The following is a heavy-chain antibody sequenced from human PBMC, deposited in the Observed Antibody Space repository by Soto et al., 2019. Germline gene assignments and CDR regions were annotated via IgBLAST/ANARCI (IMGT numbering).Heavy chain of an antibody. CDR2: IIPIFGTA. J-gene: IGHJ6*02. Sequence: QVQLVQSGAEVKKPGSSVKVSCKASGGTFSSYAISWVRQAPGQGLEWMGGIIPIFGTANYAQKFQGRVTITADESTRTAYMELCSLRSEDTAXXYCATHFXXXXXXXYXYRMDVWGQGTTVTVSS. CDR3: ATHFXXXXXXXYXYRMDV. V-gene: IGHV1-69*12. CDR1: GGTFSSYA. D-gene: IGHD3-3*02.